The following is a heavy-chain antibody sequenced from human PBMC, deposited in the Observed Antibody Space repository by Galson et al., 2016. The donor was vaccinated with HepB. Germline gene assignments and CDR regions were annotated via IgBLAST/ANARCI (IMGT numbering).Heavy chain of an antibody. V-gene: IGHV3-7*02. CDR3: ARGSQPPQWQLGGYFDY. J-gene: IGHJ4*02. Sequence: SLRLSCAASGFTFSRHYMTWVRRAPGKGLEWLANIKQDASEQFYADSVKGRFTISRDNAKNSLFLQMNSLRVDDTAVYYCARGSQPPQWQLGGYFDYWGQGTLVTVSS. CDR1: GFTFSRHY. D-gene: IGHD1-26*01. CDR2: IKQDASEQ.